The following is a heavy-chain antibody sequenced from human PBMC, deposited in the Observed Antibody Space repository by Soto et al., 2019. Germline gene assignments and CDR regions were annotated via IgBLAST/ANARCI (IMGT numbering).Heavy chain of an antibody. Sequence: QVRLVQSGAEVKKPGSSVKVSCEASGGTFSSYAVTWVRQSPGQGLEWMGGIIPIGTTPNYAQKFQGRLTISADKSTSTAYRELSSLRSEDTGVDYCARVGYNFSGRYHDAGMHVWGQGPTVIVSS. CDR3: ARVGYNFSGRYHDAGMHV. V-gene: IGHV1-69*06. D-gene: IGHD1-1*01. J-gene: IGHJ6*02. CDR1: GGTFSSYA. CDR2: IIPIGTTP.